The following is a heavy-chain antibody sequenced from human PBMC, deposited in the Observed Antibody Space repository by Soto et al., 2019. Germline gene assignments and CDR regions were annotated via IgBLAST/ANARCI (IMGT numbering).Heavy chain of an antibody. V-gene: IGHV3-23*01. Sequence: GGSLRLSCAASGFTLRSYAMTWVRQAPGKGLEWISAISGSGGSTYYADSVKGRFTISRDNSKNTLYLQMNSLRAEDTAVYYCAKDFLPSGYSSGWYFDYWGQGTLVTVSS. CDR2: ISGSGGST. CDR1: GFTLRSYA. J-gene: IGHJ4*02. CDR3: AKDFLPSGYSSGWYFDY. D-gene: IGHD6-19*01.